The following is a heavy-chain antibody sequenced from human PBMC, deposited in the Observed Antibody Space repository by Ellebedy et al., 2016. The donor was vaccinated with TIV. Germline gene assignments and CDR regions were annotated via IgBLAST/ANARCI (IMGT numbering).Heavy chain of an antibody. Sequence: GGSLRLSXAASGFTFSSYAMSWVRQAPGKGLEWVGFIRSKAYGGTTEYAASVKGRFTISRDDSKSIAYLQMNSLKTEDTAVYYCTRAIAAAGYDFDYWGQGTLVTVSS. D-gene: IGHD6-13*01. J-gene: IGHJ4*02. CDR3: TRAIAAAGYDFDY. V-gene: IGHV3-49*04. CDR2: IRSKAYGGTT. CDR1: GFTFSSYA.